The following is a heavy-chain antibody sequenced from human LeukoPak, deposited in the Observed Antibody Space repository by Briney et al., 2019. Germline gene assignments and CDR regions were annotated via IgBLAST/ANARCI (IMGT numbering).Heavy chain of an antibody. Sequence: PGGSLRLSCAASGFTFSSYSMNWVRQAPGKGLEWVSSISSSSSYIYYAYSVKGRFTISRDNAKNSLYLQMNSLRAEDTAVYYCARLYCSSTSCRIDPWGQGTLVTVSS. V-gene: IGHV3-21*01. D-gene: IGHD2-2*01. CDR2: ISSSSSYI. CDR3: ARLYCSSTSCRIDP. J-gene: IGHJ5*02. CDR1: GFTFSSYS.